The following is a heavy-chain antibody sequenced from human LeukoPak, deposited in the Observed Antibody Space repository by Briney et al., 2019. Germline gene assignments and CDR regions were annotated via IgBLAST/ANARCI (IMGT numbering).Heavy chain of an antibody. J-gene: IGHJ4*02. CDR2: IKQDGSEK. D-gene: IGHD1-26*01. CDR3: ARDVSGIGTRLKWEHYSDY. V-gene: IGHV3-7*01. Sequence: GGSLRLSCAASGFTFSSYWMSWVRQAPGKGLEWVANIKQDGSEKYYVDSVKGRFTISRDNAKNSLYLQMNSLRAEDTAVYYCARDVSGIGTRLKWEHYSDYWGQGTLVTVSS. CDR1: GFTFSSYW.